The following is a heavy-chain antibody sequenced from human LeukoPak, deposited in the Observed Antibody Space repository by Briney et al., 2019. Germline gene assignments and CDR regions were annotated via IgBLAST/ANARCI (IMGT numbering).Heavy chain of an antibody. CDR1: GFTFSSYS. CDR2: ISSSSSYI. CDR3: ARDYDSSGYYDAFDI. V-gene: IGHV3-21*01. Sequence: GGSLRLSYAASGFTFSSYSMNWVRQAPGKGLEWVSSISSSSSYIYYADSVKGRFTISRDNAKNSLYLQMNSLRAEDTAVYYCARDYDSSGYYDAFDIWGQGTMVTVSS. J-gene: IGHJ3*02. D-gene: IGHD3-22*01.